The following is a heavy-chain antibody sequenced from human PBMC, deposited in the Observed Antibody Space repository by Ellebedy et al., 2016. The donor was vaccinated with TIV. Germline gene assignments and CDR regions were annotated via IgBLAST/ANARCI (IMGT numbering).Heavy chain of an antibody. D-gene: IGHD4-17*01. V-gene: IGHV3-7*01. CDR2: IYQDGGVQ. CDR3: ARRGSYGDYAVQINSWFDR. J-gene: IGHJ5*02. CDR1: GFSFRSDW. Sequence: PGGSLRLSCAASGFSFRSDWMSWVRQAPGKGLEWVANIYQDGGVQYYVDSVKGRFTISRDNANKSLFLQMNSLRGEDTAVYYCARRGSYGDYAVQINSWFDRWGRGTLVTVSS.